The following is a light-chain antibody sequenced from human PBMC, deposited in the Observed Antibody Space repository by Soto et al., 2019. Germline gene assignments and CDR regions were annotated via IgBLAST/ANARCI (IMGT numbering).Light chain of an antibody. Sequence: QSALTQPASVSGSPGQSITISCTATTSNVGSYNFVSWYQQHPGKAPKLVIYEVNQRPSGVSDRLSGSKSGNTASLTISGLQAEDEADYYCCSYVTGNIRVFGSGTKLTVL. J-gene: IGLJ1*01. CDR1: TSNVGSYNF. V-gene: IGLV2-23*02. CDR2: EVN. CDR3: CSYVTGNIRV.